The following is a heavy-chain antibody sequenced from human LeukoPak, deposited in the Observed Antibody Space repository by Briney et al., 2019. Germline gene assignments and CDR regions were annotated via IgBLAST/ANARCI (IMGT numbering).Heavy chain of an antibody. J-gene: IGHJ4*02. CDR2: ISGRGGGT. CDR1: GLTFSNYA. Sequence: PGGSLRLSCAASGLTFSNYAMSWVRQAPGKGLEWVSAISGRGGGTYYADSVKGRFTISRDNSKNTLYLQMNSLRAEDTAVYYCARGKGDTGGSFDYWGQGTLVTVSS. V-gene: IGHV3-23*01. CDR3: ARGKGDTGGSFDY. D-gene: IGHD3-16*01.